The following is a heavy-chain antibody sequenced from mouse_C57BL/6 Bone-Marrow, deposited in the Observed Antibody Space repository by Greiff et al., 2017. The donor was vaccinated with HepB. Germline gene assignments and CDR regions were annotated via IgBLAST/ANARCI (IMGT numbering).Heavy chain of an antibody. CDR3: ARGVALYYFDS. Sequence: VQLQQSGPVLVKPGASVKMSCKASGYTFTDYYMNWVKQSHGKSLEWIGVINPYNGGTSYNQKFKGKATLTVDKSSSTAYMELNSLTSEDSAVYYCARGVALYYFDSWGQGTTLTVSS. V-gene: IGHV1-19*01. D-gene: IGHD1-1*01. J-gene: IGHJ2*01. CDR2: INPYNGGT. CDR1: GYTFTDYY.